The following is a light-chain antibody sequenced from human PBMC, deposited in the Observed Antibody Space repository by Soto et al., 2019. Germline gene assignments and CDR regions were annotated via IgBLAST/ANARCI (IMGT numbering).Light chain of an antibody. J-gene: IGKJ1*01. Sequence: DIQMTQSPSSLPASVGDSVTITWRASQAINTYLNWYQHKAGQAAKLLIYGASILHKGVPARCRGSVAGTCFTLPISSLQAEESATYCSAQRYTTPGSSGRGTTLEIK. CDR2: GAS. V-gene: IGKV1-39*01. CDR3: AQRYTTPGS. CDR1: QAINTY.